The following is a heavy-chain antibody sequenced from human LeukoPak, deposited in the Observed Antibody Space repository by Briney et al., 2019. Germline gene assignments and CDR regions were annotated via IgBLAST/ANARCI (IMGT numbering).Heavy chain of an antibody. D-gene: IGHD2-2*02. CDR1: GFTFSSYA. J-gene: IGHJ4*02. V-gene: IGHV3-30*04. Sequence: GGSLRLSCAASGFTFSSYAMHWVRQAPGKGLEWVAVISYEGSNKYYADSVKGRFTISRDNSKNTLYLQMNSLRAEDTAVYYCARGGHIVVVPAAILSFDYWGQGTLVTVSS. CDR3: ARGGHIVVVPAAILSFDY. CDR2: ISYEGSNK.